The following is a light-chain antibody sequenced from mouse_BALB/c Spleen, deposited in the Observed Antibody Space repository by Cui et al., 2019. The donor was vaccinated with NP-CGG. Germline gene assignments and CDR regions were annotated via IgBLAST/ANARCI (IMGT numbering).Light chain of an antibody. CDR3: ALWYSNHWV. CDR1: TV. Sequence: QAVITQESALTPSPGETVTLTCRSSTVFTGLIGGTNNRAPGVPARFSGSLIGDKAALTITGAQTEDEAIYFCALWYSNHWVFGGGTKLTVL. V-gene: IGLV1*01. CDR2: GTN. J-gene: IGLJ1*01.